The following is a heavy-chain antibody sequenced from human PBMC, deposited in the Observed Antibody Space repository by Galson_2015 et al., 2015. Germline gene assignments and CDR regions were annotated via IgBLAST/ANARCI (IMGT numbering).Heavy chain of an antibody. CDR2: IYSDDST. V-gene: IGHV3-53*01. Sequence: SLRLSCAASGFTVSSNYMSWVRQAPGKGLGWVSVIYSDDSTYYADSLKGRFTISRDNSKNMLYLQMNSLRVEDTAVYYCAREGLRETIFAVAAWGKGTTVTVSS. D-gene: IGHD3-3*01. J-gene: IGHJ6*04. CDR3: AREGLRETIFAVAA. CDR1: GFTVSSNY.